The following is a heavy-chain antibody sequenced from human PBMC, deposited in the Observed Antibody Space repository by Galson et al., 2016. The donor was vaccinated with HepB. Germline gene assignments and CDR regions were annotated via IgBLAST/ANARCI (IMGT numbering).Heavy chain of an antibody. J-gene: IGHJ4*02. CDR2: ISTNGGYT. CDR3: VKGGYYDRKGFDY. V-gene: IGHV3-64D*06. D-gene: IGHD3-22*01. CDR1: GFTLINHA. Sequence: SLRLSCAASGFTLINHAMHWVRQAPGKGLEYVSTISTNGGYTNYADSVKGRFTISRDNSKNTLYLQMSSLRPEDTAVYYCVKGGYYDRKGFDYWGQGTLVTVSS.